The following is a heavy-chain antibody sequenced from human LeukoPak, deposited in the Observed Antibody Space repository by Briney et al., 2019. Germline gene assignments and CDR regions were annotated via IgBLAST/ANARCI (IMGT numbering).Heavy chain of an antibody. J-gene: IGHJ6*03. CDR2: IYYSGIT. CDR3: ARHQEAMVRGVLYYMDV. V-gene: IGHV4-39*01. Sequence: PWETLSLTCTVSGGSISTSDRYWGWIRQPPGKGLEWIGSIYYSGITYRNPSLKSRVTISVDTSKNQFSLRLSSVTAADTAVYYCARHQEAMVRGVLYYMDVWGKGTTVTISS. D-gene: IGHD3-10*01. CDR1: GGSISTSDRY.